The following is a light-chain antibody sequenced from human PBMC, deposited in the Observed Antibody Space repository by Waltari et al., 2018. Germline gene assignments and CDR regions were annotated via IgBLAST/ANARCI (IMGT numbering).Light chain of an antibody. CDR2: DAS. CDR1: QSIGTS. Sequence: DIVLTQSPVTLSLSPGDRATLSCRASQSIGTSLPWYQQRPCQTPRLLIFDASKRAPVIPARFSGSGSETDFTLTITNLEPEDFAVYYCQQRSTWWTFGQGTKVEIK. CDR3: QQRSTWWT. J-gene: IGKJ1*01. V-gene: IGKV3-11*01.